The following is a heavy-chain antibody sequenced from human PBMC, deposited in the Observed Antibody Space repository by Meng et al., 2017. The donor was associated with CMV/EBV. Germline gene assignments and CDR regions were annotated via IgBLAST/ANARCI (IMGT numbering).Heavy chain of an antibody. Sequence: SVKVFCKASGGTFSSYAISWVRQAPGQGLEWMGGIIPIFGTANYAQKFQGRVTITTDESTSTAYMELSSLRSEDTAVYYCAGDVLGYCSGGSCYGLDYWGQGTLVTVSS. D-gene: IGHD2-15*01. CDR3: AGDVLGYCSGGSCYGLDY. CDR1: GGTFSSYA. J-gene: IGHJ4*02. V-gene: IGHV1-69*05. CDR2: IIPIFGTA.